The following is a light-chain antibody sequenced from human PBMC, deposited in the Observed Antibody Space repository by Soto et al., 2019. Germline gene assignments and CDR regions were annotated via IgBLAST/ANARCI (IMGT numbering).Light chain of an antibody. V-gene: IGKV4-1*01. J-gene: IGKJ1*01. CDR1: QISLYSSNNKNY. CDR2: WAS. Sequence: DIVMTQSPDSLALSLGERATINCKSSQISLYSSNNKNYLAWYQQKPGQPPKLLIYWASTRESGVPDRFSGSGSGTDFTLTISSLQAEDVAVYYCQQYYSTPWTFGQGTKVDIK. CDR3: QQYYSTPWT.